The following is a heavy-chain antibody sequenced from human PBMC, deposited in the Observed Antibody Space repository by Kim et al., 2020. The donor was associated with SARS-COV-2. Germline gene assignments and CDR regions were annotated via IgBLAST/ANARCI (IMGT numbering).Heavy chain of an antibody. V-gene: IGHV1-3*01. J-gene: IGHJ6*02. CDR2: INAGNGNT. D-gene: IGHD3-3*01. CDR1: GYTFTSYA. CDR3: ARGKNYDFWSEGVYYYYGMDV. Sequence: ASVKVSCKASGYTFTSYAMHWVRQAPGQRLEWMGWINAGNGNTKYSQKFQGRVTITRDTSASTAYMELSSLRSEDTAVYYCARGKNYDFWSEGVYYYYGMDVWGQGTTVTVSS.